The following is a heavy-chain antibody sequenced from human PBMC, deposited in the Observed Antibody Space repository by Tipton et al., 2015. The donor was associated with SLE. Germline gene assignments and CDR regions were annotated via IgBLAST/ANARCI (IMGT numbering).Heavy chain of an antibody. CDR1: GGSISSHY. D-gene: IGHD2-15*01. CDR3: AGAGQGYCSGGTCYVLDN. V-gene: IGHV4-59*11. CDR2: ISNSETT. Sequence: TLSLTCTVSGGSISSHYCSWIRQHPGKGMVWNGCISNSETTNYNPSPNRRVTISVDTSKNQFSLKLRSVTAADTAVYYCAGAGQGYCSGGTCYVLDNWGQGTLVTVSS. J-gene: IGHJ4*02.